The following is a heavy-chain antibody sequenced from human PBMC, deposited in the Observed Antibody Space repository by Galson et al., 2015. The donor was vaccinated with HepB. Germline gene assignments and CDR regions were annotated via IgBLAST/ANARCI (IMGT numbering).Heavy chain of an antibody. V-gene: IGHV5-51*01. D-gene: IGHD3-16*01. CDR1: GYTFTDYW. Sequence: QSGAEVKKPGESLKISCQGSGYTFTDYWIAWVRQMPGKGLEWMGLIYPGDSDTKFSPSFQGQVTISADKSIGTAYLQWSSLQAPDTAMYYCARRDRGESVKFDYWGQGTLVTVSS. CDR3: ARRDRGESVKFDY. J-gene: IGHJ4*02. CDR2: IYPGDSDT.